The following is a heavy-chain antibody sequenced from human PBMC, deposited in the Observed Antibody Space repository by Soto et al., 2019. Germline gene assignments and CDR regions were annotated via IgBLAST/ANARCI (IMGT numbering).Heavy chain of an antibody. CDR2: IYYSGST. D-gene: IGHD3-10*01. V-gene: IGHV4-61*01. J-gene: IGHJ5*02. CDR3: AGVTSRPITMVRGEWFDP. CDR1: GGSVSSGSYY. Sequence: QVQLQESGPGLVKPSETLSLTCTVSGGSVSSGSYYWSWIRQPPGKGLEWLGYIYYSGSTNYNPSLKSRVTISVDTSKNQFALKLSSVTAADTAVYYCAGVTSRPITMVRGEWFDPWGQGTLVTVSS.